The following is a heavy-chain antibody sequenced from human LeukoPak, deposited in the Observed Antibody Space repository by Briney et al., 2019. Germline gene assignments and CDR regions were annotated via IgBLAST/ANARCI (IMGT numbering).Heavy chain of an antibody. V-gene: IGHV3-13*01. CDR2: IGTAGDT. Sequence: GGSLRLSCAASGFTFSTSDMHWVRQATGKALEWVSAIGTAGDTYYPGSVKGRFTISRENAKNSLYLQMNSLRAGDTALYCCARLRSAAFDIRGQGTMVTVSS. CDR1: GFTFSTSD. D-gene: IGHD4-17*01. CDR3: ARLRSAAFDI. J-gene: IGHJ3*02.